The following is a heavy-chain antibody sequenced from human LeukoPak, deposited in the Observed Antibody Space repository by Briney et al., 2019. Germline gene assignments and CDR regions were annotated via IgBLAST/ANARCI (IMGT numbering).Heavy chain of an antibody. V-gene: IGHV1-46*01. Sequence: ASVKVSCKASGYTFTSYYMHWMRHAPGQGLEWMGIINPSGGSTSYAQKFQGRVTMTRDMSTSTVYMELSSLRSEDTAVYYCARDLGPVGAAFDYWGQGTLVTVSS. D-gene: IGHD2-15*01. CDR1: GYTFTSYY. J-gene: IGHJ4*02. CDR2: INPSGGST. CDR3: ARDLGPVGAAFDY.